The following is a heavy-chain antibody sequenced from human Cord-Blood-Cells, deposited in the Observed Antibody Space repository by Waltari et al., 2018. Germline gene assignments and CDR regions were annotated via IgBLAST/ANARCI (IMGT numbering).Heavy chain of an antibody. CDR2: IYPGASDT. Sequence: EVQLVQSGAEVKKPGESLKISCKGSGYSFTSYWIGWVRQMPEKGLEWMGNIYPGASDTRSNPSFQGQVTISADKSISTAYLQWSSLKASDTAMYYCASQDSSSWDAFDIWGQGTMVTVSS. V-gene: IGHV5-51*01. CDR3: ASQDSSSWDAFDI. J-gene: IGHJ3*02. CDR1: GYSFTSYW. D-gene: IGHD6-13*01.